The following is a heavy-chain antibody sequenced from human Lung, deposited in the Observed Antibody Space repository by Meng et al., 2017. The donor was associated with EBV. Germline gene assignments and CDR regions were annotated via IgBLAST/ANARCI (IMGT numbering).Heavy chain of an antibody. CDR1: GGAISTPGYY. J-gene: IGHJ5*02. Sequence: PHLQGWGPGLVMPSEALFLTCTVSGGAISTPGYYGGWSRQPAGKGLEWIGSIGHAEALYYTPSLKSRVTVSIDTSANQFFLTLTSVTAADTAIYYCVRSSGWVKTGFDPWGQGPLVTVSS. CDR3: VRSSGWVKTGFDP. D-gene: IGHD6-19*01. CDR2: IGHAEAL. V-gene: IGHV4-39*01.